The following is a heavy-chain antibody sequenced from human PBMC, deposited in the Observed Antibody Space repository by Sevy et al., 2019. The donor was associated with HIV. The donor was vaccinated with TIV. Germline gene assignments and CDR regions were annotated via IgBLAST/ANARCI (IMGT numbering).Heavy chain of an antibody. Sequence: GGSLRLSCAASGFTFSNYAMNWVRQAPGKVLEWVSGMSGSGGSGDRTNYADSVKGRFTISRDDSKNSLYLKLNSLRAEDTAIYYCARKYDSSGYFDYWGQGTLVTVSS. V-gene: IGHV3-23*01. CDR2: MSGSGGSGDRT. CDR1: GFTFSNYA. CDR3: ARKYDSSGYFDY. D-gene: IGHD3-22*01. J-gene: IGHJ4*02.